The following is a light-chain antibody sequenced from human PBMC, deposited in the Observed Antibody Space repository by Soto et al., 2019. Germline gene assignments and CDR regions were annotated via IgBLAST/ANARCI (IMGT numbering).Light chain of an antibody. CDR2: GAS. CDR1: QSVSSSY. Sequence: EIVLTQSPGTLSLSPGERATLSCRASQSVSSSYLAWYQQKPGQAPRLLIYGASSRATGIPDRFSGSGSGTDFTLTIRRLAPQDFAVYSCQQYGSSAWTFGQGTKGDIQ. CDR3: QQYGSSAWT. J-gene: IGKJ1*01. V-gene: IGKV3-20*01.